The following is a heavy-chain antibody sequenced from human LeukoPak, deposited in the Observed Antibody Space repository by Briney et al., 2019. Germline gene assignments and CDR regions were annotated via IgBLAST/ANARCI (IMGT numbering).Heavy chain of an antibody. D-gene: IGHD3-16*01. CDR1: GFTFEDYA. J-gene: IGHJ6*02. CDR3: AKVKLGYYYYYGMDV. CDR2: ISWDGGSA. Sequence: GGSLRLSCAASGFTFEDYAMHWVRQAPGKGLQWVSLISWDGGSAYYTDSVKGRFTISRDNSKNFLYLQMNSLRVEDTALYYCAKVKLGYYYYYGMDVWGRGTPVTVSS. V-gene: IGHV3-43D*03.